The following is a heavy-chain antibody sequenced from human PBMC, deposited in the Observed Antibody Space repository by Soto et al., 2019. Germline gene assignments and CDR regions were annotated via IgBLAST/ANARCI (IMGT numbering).Heavy chain of an antibody. Sequence: EVQLVGSGGGLVQPGGSLRLSCEASGYIFSSYWMHWVRQAPGKGLVWVARTNNDGSSTTYADSVKGRFTISRDNAKNTLYLQMNSLRAEDTAVYYCARGMQGSRYFDLWGRGTLVTVSS. J-gene: IGHJ2*01. CDR1: GYIFSSYW. CDR2: TNNDGSST. CDR3: ARGMQGSRYFDL. V-gene: IGHV3-74*01.